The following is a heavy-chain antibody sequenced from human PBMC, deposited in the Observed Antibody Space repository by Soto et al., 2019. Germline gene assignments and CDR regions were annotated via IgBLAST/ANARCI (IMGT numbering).Heavy chain of an antibody. J-gene: IGHJ5*02. V-gene: IGHV2-5*02. Sequence: QITLKESGPTLVKPTQTLTLTCTFSGFSLSTSGVGVGCIRQPPGKALEWLALIYWDDDKRYSPSLKSRLTITKDTSKNQVVLTMTNMDPVDTATYYCGHRRYANWFDPWGQGTLVTVSS. CDR2: IYWDDDK. CDR3: GHRRYANWFDP. CDR1: GFSLSTSGVG. D-gene: IGHD1-1*01.